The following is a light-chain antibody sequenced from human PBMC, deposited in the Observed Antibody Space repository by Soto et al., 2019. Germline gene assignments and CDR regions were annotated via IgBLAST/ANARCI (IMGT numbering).Light chain of an antibody. CDR1: QSVSSSY. CDR2: GAS. V-gene: IGKV3-20*01. Sequence: EIVLTHSPGTLSLSPGERATLSCRASQSVSSSYLAWYQQRPAQAPRLLIYGASSRATGIPDRFSGSGSGTDFTLTISRLEPEDSAVYFCQHYSSQTFGQGTKVDIK. CDR3: QHYSSQT. J-gene: IGKJ1*01.